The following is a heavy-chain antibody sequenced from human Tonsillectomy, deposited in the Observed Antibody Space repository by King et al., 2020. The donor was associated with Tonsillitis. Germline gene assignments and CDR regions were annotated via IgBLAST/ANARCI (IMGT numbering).Heavy chain of an antibody. CDR3: ATWGVVIKGFDY. D-gene: IGHD3-3*01. V-gene: IGHV4-31*02. J-gene: IGHJ4*02. CDR1: GGFISSGDYC. CDR2: FFYSGST. Sequence: QLQESGPGLAKPSQTLSLTCTVSGGFISSGDYCWSWIRQHPGKGLEWIGYFFYSGSTYHNPSLKSRVSMSVDTSKNQFSLKLSSVTAADTAVYYCATWGVVIKGFDYWGQGALVTVSS.